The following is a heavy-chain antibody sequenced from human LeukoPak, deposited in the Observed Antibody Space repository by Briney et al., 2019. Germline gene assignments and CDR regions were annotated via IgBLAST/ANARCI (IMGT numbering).Heavy chain of an antibody. J-gene: IGHJ4*02. D-gene: IGHD3-22*01. CDR2: IYSGGST. Sequence: PGGSLRLSCAASGFTVSSNYMSWVRQAPGKGLEWVSVIYSGGSTYYADSVNGRFTISRDNSKNTLYLQMNSLRAEDTAVYYCAGSRYYYDSSGYYYWGQGTLVTVSS. CDR1: GFTVSSNY. CDR3: AGSRYYYDSSGYYY. V-gene: IGHV3-53*01.